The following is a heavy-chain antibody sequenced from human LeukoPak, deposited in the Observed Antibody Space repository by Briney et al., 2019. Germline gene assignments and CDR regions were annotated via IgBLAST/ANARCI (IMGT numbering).Heavy chain of an antibody. J-gene: IGHJ4*02. CDR1: GGSFSGYY. V-gene: IGHV4-34*01. Sequence: SETLSLTCAVYGGSFSGYYWSWIRQPPGKGLEWIGEINHSGSTNYNPSLKSRVTISVDTSKNQFSLKLSSVTAADTAVCYCARGTGYSSSFFYWGQGTLVTVSS. CDR2: INHSGST. CDR3: ARGTGYSSSFFY. D-gene: IGHD6-13*01.